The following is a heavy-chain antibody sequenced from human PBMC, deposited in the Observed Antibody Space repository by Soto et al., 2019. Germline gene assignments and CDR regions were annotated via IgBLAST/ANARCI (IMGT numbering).Heavy chain of an antibody. J-gene: IGHJ4*02. Sequence: EVQLVASGGGLVQPGGSLRLSCAASGFTFSAHYMDWVRQAPGKGLEWVGRIKNKANSYTTEYAASVEGRFTISREDSQNSLYLQMNSLKTEDTAVYYCARVSLVGPSGGRYFDYWGQGSQVDVSS. CDR1: GFTFSAHY. V-gene: IGHV3-72*01. CDR2: IKNKANSYTT. CDR3: ARVSLVGPSGGRYFDY. D-gene: IGHD1-26*01.